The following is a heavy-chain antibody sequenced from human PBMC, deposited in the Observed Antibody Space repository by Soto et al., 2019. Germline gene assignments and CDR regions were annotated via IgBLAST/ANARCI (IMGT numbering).Heavy chain of an antibody. V-gene: IGHV4-31*02. CDR1: GGPISRGGYY. D-gene: IGHD2-15*01. CDR2: IYYSGST. CDR3: ARGVQMQLHHAFDI. J-gene: IGHJ3*02. Sequence: TPCLTLPVSGGPISRGGYYWSWLRQHPGKGLEWIGYIYYSGSTYYNPSLKSRVTISVDTSKNQFSLKLSSVTAADTAVYYCARGVQMQLHHAFDIWGQGTMVNVSS.